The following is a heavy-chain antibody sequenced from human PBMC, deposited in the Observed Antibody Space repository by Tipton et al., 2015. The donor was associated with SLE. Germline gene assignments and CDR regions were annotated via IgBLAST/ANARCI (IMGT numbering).Heavy chain of an antibody. D-gene: IGHD6-13*01. Sequence: GSLRLSCAASGFIVSSNYMSWVRQAPGKGLEWFSVIYSGGTTYYADSVKGRFTISRDNSKNTLYLQMNSLRADDTAVYYCARGVSSSWYGGFDYWGQGTLVTVSS. CDR1: GFIVSSNY. CDR3: ARGVSSSWYGGFDY. V-gene: IGHV3-53*01. CDR2: IYSGGTT. J-gene: IGHJ4*02.